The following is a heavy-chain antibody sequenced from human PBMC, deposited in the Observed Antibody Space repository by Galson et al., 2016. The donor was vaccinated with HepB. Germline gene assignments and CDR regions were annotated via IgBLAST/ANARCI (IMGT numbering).Heavy chain of an antibody. J-gene: IGHJ6*02. Sequence: SLRLSCAASGFTFSSYWMHWVRQAPGKGLVWVSRIKTDGSITNYADSVNGRFTISRDNAKNTLYLEMNSLRAEDTAVYYCARAPTGVYYHYGMDGWGQGTTVTVSS. CDR2: IKTDGSIT. CDR1: GFTFSSYW. V-gene: IGHV3-74*01. D-gene: IGHD3-10*01. CDR3: ARAPTGVYYHYGMDG.